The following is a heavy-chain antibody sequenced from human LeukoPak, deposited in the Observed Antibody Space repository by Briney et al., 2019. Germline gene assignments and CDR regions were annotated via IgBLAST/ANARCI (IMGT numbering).Heavy chain of an antibody. CDR2: IYYSGST. Sequence: SETLSLTCTVSGGSISSYYGSWIRQPPGKGLEWIGYIYYSGSTNYNPSLKSRVTISVDASKNQFSLKLSSVTAADTAVYYCARVVRNYYGSGSYYQTKDWFDPWGQGTLVTVSS. V-gene: IGHV4-59*01. D-gene: IGHD3-10*01. CDR3: ARVVRNYYGSGSYYQTKDWFDP. J-gene: IGHJ5*02. CDR1: GGSISSYY.